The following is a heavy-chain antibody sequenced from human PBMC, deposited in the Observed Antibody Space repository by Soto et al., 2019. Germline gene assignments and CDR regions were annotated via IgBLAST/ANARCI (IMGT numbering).Heavy chain of an antibody. J-gene: IGHJ5*02. CDR1: GGSISSGGYY. Sequence: QVQLQESGPGLVKPSQTLSLTCTVSGGSISSGGYYWSWIRQHPGKGLEWIGYIYYSGSTYYNPCLKSRVTISVDTSKNQFALKLSAVTAADTAVYDCARVHLGGDYGLNWFDPWGQGTLVTVSS. V-gene: IGHV4-31*03. D-gene: IGHD4-17*01. CDR2: IYYSGST. CDR3: ARVHLGGDYGLNWFDP.